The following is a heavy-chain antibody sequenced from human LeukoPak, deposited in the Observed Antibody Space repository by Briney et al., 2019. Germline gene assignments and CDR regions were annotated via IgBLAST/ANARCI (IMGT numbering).Heavy chain of an antibody. CDR1: GFTFSSYA. CDR3: AKDGSNYYDSSGYYYVGSFDY. V-gene: IGHV3-23*01. CDR2: ISGSGGST. Sequence: PGGSLRLSCAASGFTFSSYAMSWVRQAPGKGLEWVSAISGSGGSTYYADSVKGRFTISRDNSKNTLYLQMNSLRAEDMAVYYCAKDGSNYYDSSGYYYVGSFDYWGQGTLVTVSS. D-gene: IGHD3-22*01. J-gene: IGHJ4*02.